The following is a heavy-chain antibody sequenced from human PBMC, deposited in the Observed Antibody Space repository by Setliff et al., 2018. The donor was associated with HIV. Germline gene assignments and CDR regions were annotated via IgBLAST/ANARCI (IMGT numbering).Heavy chain of an antibody. J-gene: IGHJ4*02. CDR2: ISEDGSRK. CDR3: ARGLERTNNGPDFDY. Sequence: PGGSLRLSCAASGFTFSDYWMTWVRQAPGKGLEWVATISEDGSRKYHGASVWGRLSISRDNAKKSLYLQMSRLRADDTAIYYCARGLERTNNGPDFDYWGRGTLVTVSS. CDR1: GFTFSDYW. D-gene: IGHD2-8*01. V-gene: IGHV3-7*03.